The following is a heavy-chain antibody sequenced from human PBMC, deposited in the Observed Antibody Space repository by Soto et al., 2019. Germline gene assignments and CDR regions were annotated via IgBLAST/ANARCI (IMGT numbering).Heavy chain of an antibody. CDR1: GYTFTSYG. V-gene: IGHV1-18*04. CDR2: ISAYNGNT. J-gene: IGHJ4*02. Sequence: ASVKVSCKASGYTFTSYGISWVRQAPGQGLEWMGWISAYNGNTNYAQKLQGRVTMTTDTSTSTAYMELRSLRSDDTAVYYCARDTPCSSTSCYTTGFDYWGQGTLVTVSS. CDR3: ARDTPCSSTSCYTTGFDY. D-gene: IGHD2-2*02.